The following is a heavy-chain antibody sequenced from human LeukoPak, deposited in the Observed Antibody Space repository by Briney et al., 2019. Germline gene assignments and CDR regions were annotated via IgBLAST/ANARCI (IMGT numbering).Heavy chain of an antibody. D-gene: IGHD2-21*02. Sequence: SETLSLTCAVYGGYLSYYYWSWIRQSPEKGLEWIGEINRSGSTNYNPSLKSRVSISVDTSKNQFSLKLSSVTAADTAIYYCARGGFYCGDDCYVDYWGQGALVTVSS. V-gene: IGHV4-34*01. J-gene: IGHJ4*02. CDR1: GGYLSYYY. CDR2: INRSGST. CDR3: ARGGFYCGDDCYVDY.